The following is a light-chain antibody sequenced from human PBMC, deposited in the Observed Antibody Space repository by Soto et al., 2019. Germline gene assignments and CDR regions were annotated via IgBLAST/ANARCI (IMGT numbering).Light chain of an antibody. CDR3: QTWGTGIRV. V-gene: IGLV4-69*01. CDR1: SGHSSYA. CDR2: LNSDGSH. J-gene: IGLJ3*02. Sequence: QPVLTQSPSASASLGASVKLTCSLSSGHSSYAIAGHQQQPEKGPRYLMKLNSDGSHSKGDGIPDRFSGSSSGAERYLTISILQSEDEADYYCQTWGTGIRVFGGGTTLTVL.